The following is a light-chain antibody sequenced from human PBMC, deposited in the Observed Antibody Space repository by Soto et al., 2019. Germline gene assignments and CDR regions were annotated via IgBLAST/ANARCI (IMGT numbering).Light chain of an antibody. CDR3: QQYADYSWT. CDR1: QTIGDW. V-gene: IGKV1-5*03. Sequence: DIQMTQSPSTLSASVGDRVTITCRASQTIGDWLAWFQQKPGKAPNLLIYGVSSVESGVPSRFSGSGSGTTFTLTISNLQPDDFATYYCQQYADYSWTFGQGTKVESK. CDR2: GVS. J-gene: IGKJ1*01.